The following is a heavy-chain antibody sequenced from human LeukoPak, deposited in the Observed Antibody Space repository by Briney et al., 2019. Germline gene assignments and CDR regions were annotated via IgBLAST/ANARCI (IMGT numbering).Heavy chain of an antibody. V-gene: IGHV4-4*02. CDR2: IYHSGST. CDR3: ARKGYSSSRYFDL. Sequence: SETLSLTCAVSGGSISSSNWWSWVRQPPGKGLEWIGEIYHSGSTNYNPSLKSRVTISADQSKNQFSLNLISVTAADTAVYYCARKGYSSSRYFDLWGRGTLVTVSS. J-gene: IGHJ2*01. CDR1: GGSISSSNW. D-gene: IGHD6-19*01.